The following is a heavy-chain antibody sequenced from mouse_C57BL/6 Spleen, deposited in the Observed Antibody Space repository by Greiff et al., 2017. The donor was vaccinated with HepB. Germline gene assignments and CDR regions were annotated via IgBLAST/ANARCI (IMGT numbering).Heavy chain of an antibody. CDR1: GFTFSDYG. Sequence: EVHLVESGGGLVKPGGSLKLSCAASGFTFSDYGMHWVRQAPEKGLEWVAYISSGSSTIYYADTVKGRFTISRDNAKNTLFLQMTSLRSEDTAMYYCARPRDGRYYFDYWGQGTTLTVSS. CDR3: ARPRDGRYYFDY. J-gene: IGHJ2*01. D-gene: IGHD3-3*01. V-gene: IGHV5-17*01. CDR2: ISSGSSTI.